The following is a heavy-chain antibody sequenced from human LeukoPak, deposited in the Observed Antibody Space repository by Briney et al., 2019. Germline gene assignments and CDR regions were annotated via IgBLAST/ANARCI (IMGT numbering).Heavy chain of an antibody. CDR2: IYYSGST. CDR3: ARYASSSSSGYYGMDV. V-gene: IGHV4-59*08. Sequence: SETLSLTCTVSGGSISSYYWSWIRQPPGKGLEWIGYIYYSGSTNYNPSLKSRVTISVDTSKSQFSLKLSSVTAADTAVYFCARYASSSSSGYYGMDVWGQGTTVTVSS. D-gene: IGHD6-6*01. J-gene: IGHJ6*02. CDR1: GGSISSYY.